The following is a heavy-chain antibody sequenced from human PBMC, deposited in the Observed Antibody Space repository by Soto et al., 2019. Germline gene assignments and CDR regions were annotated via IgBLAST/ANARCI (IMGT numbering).Heavy chain of an antibody. CDR1: WYIFSIDLAS. CDR2: TYYRSKWYY. D-gene: IGHD1-7*01. Sequence: SHPLXLTCVISWYIFSIDLASFNLIRQSPSRGLEWLGKTYYRSKWYYEYAMSVRGRIIINPDTSRKQLSMQLNSVTPEDTDVYYCKRMRGEGWIELWGQGTQV. CDR3: KRMRGEGWIEL. V-gene: IGHV6-1*01. J-gene: IGHJ4*02.